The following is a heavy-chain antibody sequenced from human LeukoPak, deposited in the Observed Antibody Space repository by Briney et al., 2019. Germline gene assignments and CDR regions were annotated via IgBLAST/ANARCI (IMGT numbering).Heavy chain of an antibody. D-gene: IGHD3-22*01. CDR2: IWYDGSNK. CDR1: GFTFSSYG. CDR3: ASDSDDSSGYYDY. V-gene: IGHV3-33*01. Sequence: GGSLRLSCAASGFTFSSYGMPWVRQAPGKGLEWVAVIWYDGSNKYYADSVKGRFTISRDNSKNTLYLQMNSLRAEDTAVYYCASDSDDSSGYYDYWGQGTLVTVSS. J-gene: IGHJ4*02.